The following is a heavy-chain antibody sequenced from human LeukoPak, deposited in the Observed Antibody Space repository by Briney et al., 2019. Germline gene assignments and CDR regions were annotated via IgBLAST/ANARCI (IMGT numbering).Heavy chain of an antibody. CDR2: IYYSGST. J-gene: IGHJ4*02. CDR3: ASYSYYYDSSGYFDY. Sequence: SETLSLTCTVSGGSISSSSYYWGWIRQPPGKGLEWIGSIYYSGSTYYNPSLKSRVTISVDTSKNQFSLKLSSVTAADTAVYYCASYSYYYDSSGYFDYWGQGTLVTVSS. D-gene: IGHD3-22*01. V-gene: IGHV4-39*07. CDR1: GGSISSSSYY.